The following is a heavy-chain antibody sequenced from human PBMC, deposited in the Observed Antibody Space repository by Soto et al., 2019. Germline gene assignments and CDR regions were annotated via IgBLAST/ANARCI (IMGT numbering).Heavy chain of an antibody. J-gene: IGHJ6*02. D-gene: IGHD1-26*01. CDR1: GGTFSSYA. Sequence: QVQLVQSGAEVKKPGSSVKVSCKASGGTFSSYAISWVRQAPGQGLEWMGGIIPTFGTANYAQKFRGRVTITADESTSTAYMELSSLRSEDTAVYYCARDFGGSGSYDPNYYYYGMDVWGQGTTVTVSS. CDR3: ARDFGGSGSYDPNYYYYGMDV. V-gene: IGHV1-69*01. CDR2: IIPTFGTA.